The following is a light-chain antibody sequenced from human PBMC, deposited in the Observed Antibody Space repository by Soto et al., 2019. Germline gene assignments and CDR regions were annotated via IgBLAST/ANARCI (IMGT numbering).Light chain of an antibody. CDR3: QQYGISPYT. Sequence: IVLTQSPGPLSLSPGERATLSCRASQSVASNYLAWYQQKPGQAPRLLIYGASTRATGIPDRFSGSGSGTDFTLAISRPEPEDFAMYYCQQYGISPYTFGQGTKLEI. J-gene: IGKJ2*01. CDR1: QSVASNY. CDR2: GAS. V-gene: IGKV3-20*01.